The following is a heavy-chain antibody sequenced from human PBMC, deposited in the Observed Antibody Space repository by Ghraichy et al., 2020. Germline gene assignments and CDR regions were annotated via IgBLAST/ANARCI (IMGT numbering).Heavy chain of an antibody. D-gene: IGHD5-18*01. CDR2: TYYRSKWYH. V-gene: IGHV6-1*01. J-gene: IGHJ4*02. CDR3: AREPIQLWLVRRQKYYFDY. CDR1: GDSVSSNSAA. Sequence: SQTLSLTCAISGDSVSSNSAAWNWIRQSPSRGLEWLGRTYYRSKWYHDYAVSVKSRITINPDTSKNQFSLQLNSVTPEDTAVYYCAREPIQLWLVRRQKYYFDYWGQGTLVTVSS.